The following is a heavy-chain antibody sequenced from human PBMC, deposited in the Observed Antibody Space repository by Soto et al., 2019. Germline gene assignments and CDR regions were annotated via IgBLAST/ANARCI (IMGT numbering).Heavy chain of an antibody. D-gene: IGHD1-1*01. V-gene: IGHV1-18*01. CDR3: ARGRYGDY. CDR2: INAHNGNT. Sequence: QVHLVQSGAEVKKPGASVKVSCKASGYTFTSYGITWVRQAPGQGLEWMGWINAHNGNTDYAQKLQGRVIVTRDTSTSTAHMELRSLISDDTAVYYFARGRYGDYWGQGALVTVSS. CDR1: GYTFTSYG. J-gene: IGHJ4*02.